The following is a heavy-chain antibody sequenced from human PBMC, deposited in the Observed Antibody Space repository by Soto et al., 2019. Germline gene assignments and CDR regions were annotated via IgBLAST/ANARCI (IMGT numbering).Heavy chain of an antibody. V-gene: IGHV3-33*01. CDR3: ARDPVYYYDSSGSLDY. CDR1: GFTFSSYG. D-gene: IGHD3-22*01. Sequence: LRLSCAASGFTFSSYGMHWVRQAPGKGLEWVAVIWYDGSNKYYADSVKGRFTISRDNSKNTLYLQMNSLRAEDTAVYYCARDPVYYYDSSGSLDYWGQGTLVTVSS. CDR2: IWYDGSNK. J-gene: IGHJ4*02.